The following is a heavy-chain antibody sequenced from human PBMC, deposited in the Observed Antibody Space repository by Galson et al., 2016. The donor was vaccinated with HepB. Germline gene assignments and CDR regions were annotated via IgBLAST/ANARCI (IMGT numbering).Heavy chain of an antibody. CDR1: GFTFNDHG. D-gene: IGHD6-13*01. CDR3: ARDSSRRGRWYFDV. Sequence: SLRLSCAASGFTFNDHGMHWVRQTPGTGLEWVSGIGWDGANIAYAESVRGRFSISRDDGEDSLYLQMDNVKFEDTAMYFCARDSSRRGRWYFDVWGRGTLVIVSS. J-gene: IGHJ2*01. CDR2: IGWDGANI. V-gene: IGHV3-9*01.